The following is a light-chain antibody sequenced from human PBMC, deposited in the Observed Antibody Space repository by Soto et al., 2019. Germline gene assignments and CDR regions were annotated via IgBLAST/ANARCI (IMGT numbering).Light chain of an antibody. CDR3: QHYYTSYTT. Sequence: EIVLTQSPGTLSLSPGERATLSCRASQSVSSSYLAWYQQKPGQAPRLLIYGASSRATGIPDRFSGSGSGTDFTLTISRLEPEDFAVYYCQHYYTSYTTCGQGNKGDIK. CDR1: QSVSSSY. CDR2: GAS. V-gene: IGKV3-20*01. J-gene: IGKJ1*01.